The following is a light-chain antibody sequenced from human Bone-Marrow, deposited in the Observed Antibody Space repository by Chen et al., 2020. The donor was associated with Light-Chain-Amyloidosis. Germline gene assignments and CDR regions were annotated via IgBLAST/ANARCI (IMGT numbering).Light chain of an antibody. CDR1: QSASSSY. Sequence: EIVLTQSPGTLSLSPGERATLSCRASQSASSSYLAWYQQKPGQAPRLLIYGASTRATGIPARFSGSGSGTEFTLTISSLQSEDFAVYYCQQYNNWPPWTFGQGTKVEIK. V-gene: IGKV3-15*01. J-gene: IGKJ1*01. CDR2: GAS. CDR3: QQYNNWPPWT.